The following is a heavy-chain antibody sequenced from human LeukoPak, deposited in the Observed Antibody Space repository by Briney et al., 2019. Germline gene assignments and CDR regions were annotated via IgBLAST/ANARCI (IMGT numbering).Heavy chain of an antibody. CDR3: ARVFFEAARPITLDH. D-gene: IGHD6-6*01. J-gene: IGHJ4*02. V-gene: IGHV3-7*05. CDR2: IKQDGSEK. Sequence: PGGSLRLSCAASGFTLSNYWMTWVRQAPGKGLEWVANIKQDGSEKYYVDSVKGRITISRDNAANSVHLQMNSLRAEDTAVYYCARVFFEAARPITLDHWGQGTLVTVSS. CDR1: GFTLSNYW.